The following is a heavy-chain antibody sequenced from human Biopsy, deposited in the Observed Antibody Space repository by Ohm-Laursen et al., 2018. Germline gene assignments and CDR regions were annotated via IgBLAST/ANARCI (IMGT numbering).Heavy chain of an antibody. J-gene: IGHJ4*02. CDR1: GYKFTSYG. D-gene: IGHD6-25*01. Sequence: SVKVSCKASGYKFTSYGMSWVRQAPGQGFEGMGRISGYNGNTNYAQKFQGRITMTIDAATSTGYMDLRSLKSDDTAVYYCARIAAAGWDDYWGQGTLVTVSS. CDR2: ISGYNGNT. V-gene: IGHV1-18*01. CDR3: ARIAAAGWDDY.